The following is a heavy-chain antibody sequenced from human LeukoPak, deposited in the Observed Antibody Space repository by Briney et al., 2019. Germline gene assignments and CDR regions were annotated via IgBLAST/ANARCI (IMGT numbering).Heavy chain of an antibody. Sequence: GGSLRLSCAASGFTFSIYAMSWVRQFPGKGLEWVSAISGSGGSSYYADSVKGRFTIPRDNSKNTLHLQMNSLRAEDTAVYYCAKGPLIEVAGTTWDYWGRGTLVTVSS. D-gene: IGHD6-19*01. J-gene: IGHJ4*02. CDR2: ISGSGGSS. CDR1: GFTFSIYA. CDR3: AKGPLIEVAGTTWDY. V-gene: IGHV3-23*01.